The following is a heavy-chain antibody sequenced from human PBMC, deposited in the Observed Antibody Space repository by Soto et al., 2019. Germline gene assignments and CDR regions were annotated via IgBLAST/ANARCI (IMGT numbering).Heavy chain of an antibody. Sequence: SETLSLTCTVSGGSVSSSSYYWGWIRQPPGKGLEWIGSIYYSGSTYCNPSLKSRVTISVDTSKNQFSLKLSSVTAADTAVYYCARPVAGTTDYYFDYWGQGTLVTVSS. V-gene: IGHV4-39*01. J-gene: IGHJ4*02. CDR1: GGSVSSSSYY. CDR3: ARPVAGTTDYYFDY. CDR2: IYYSGST. D-gene: IGHD6-19*01.